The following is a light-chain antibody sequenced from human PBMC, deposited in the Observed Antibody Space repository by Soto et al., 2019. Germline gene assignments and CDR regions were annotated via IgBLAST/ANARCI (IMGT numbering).Light chain of an antibody. V-gene: IGKV3D-20*02. CDR2: DAS. Sequence: ELVLTQSPGTLSLSHGERATLSCRASQSVSSSYLAWYQQKPGQAPRLLIYDASNRATGIPARFSGSGSGTDFTLTISSLEPEDFAVYYCQQRSNWPTFGGGTKVDI. CDR1: QSVSSSY. CDR3: QQRSNWPT. J-gene: IGKJ4*01.